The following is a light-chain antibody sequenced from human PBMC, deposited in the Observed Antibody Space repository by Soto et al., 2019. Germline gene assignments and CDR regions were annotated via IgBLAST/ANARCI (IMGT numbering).Light chain of an antibody. CDR2: EVS. Sequence: QSVLTRPASVSGSPGQSITISCTGTSSDVGSYNLVSWYQQHPGKAPKLMIYEVSKRPSGVSNRFSGSKSGNTASLTISGLQAEDEADYYCCSYAGSSTLYVFGTGTKLTVL. J-gene: IGLJ1*01. V-gene: IGLV2-23*02. CDR1: SSDVGSYNL. CDR3: CSYAGSSTLYV.